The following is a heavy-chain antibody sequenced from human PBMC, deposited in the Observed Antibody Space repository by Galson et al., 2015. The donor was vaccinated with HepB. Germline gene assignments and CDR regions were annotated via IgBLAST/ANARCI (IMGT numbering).Heavy chain of an antibody. CDR2: IYYTGGA. Sequence: TLSLTCTVSGSSIRSGAYYWTWIRQHPGKGLGWIGHIYYTGGAYYNPSLKGRVSISMDTSKNQFSLRLSSVTAADTATYFCARDPANSSSWPYWGQGTLVTVSS. D-gene: IGHD6-13*01. V-gene: IGHV4-31*03. J-gene: IGHJ4*02. CDR3: ARDPANSSSWPY. CDR1: GSSIRSGAYY.